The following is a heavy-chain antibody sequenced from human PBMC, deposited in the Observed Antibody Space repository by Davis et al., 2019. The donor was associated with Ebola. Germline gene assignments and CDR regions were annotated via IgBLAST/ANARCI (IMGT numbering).Heavy chain of an antibody. CDR2: ISYDGSNK. D-gene: IGHD1-26*01. Sequence: GGSLRLSCAASGFTFSSYAMHWVRQAPGKGLEWVAVISYDGSNKYYADSVKGRFTISRDNSKNTLYLQMNSLRAEDTAVYYCASPKWELLLAYYFDYWGQGTLVTVSS. CDR3: ASPKWELLLAYYFDY. CDR1: GFTFSSYA. V-gene: IGHV3-30-3*01. J-gene: IGHJ4*02.